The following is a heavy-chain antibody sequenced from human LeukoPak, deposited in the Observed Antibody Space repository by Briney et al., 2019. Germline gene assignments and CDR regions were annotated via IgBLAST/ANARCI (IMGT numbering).Heavy chain of an antibody. J-gene: IGHJ4*02. CDR3: ARGDGYNFFDY. CDR1: GFTFSSYS. V-gene: IGHV3-21*04. CDR2: ISGSGSFI. Sequence: GGSLRLSCAASGFTFSSYSMNWVRQAPGKGLEWVSSISGSGSFIYYADSVKGRFTISRDNAKNSLYLQMNSLRAEDTAVYYCARGDGYNFFDYWGQGILVTVSS. D-gene: IGHD5-24*01.